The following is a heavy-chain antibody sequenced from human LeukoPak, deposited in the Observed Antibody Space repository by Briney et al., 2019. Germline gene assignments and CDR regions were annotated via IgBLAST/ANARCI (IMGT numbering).Heavy chain of an antibody. D-gene: IGHD3-10*01. CDR2: ISSSGSTI. J-gene: IGHJ6*03. Sequence: GGSLRLSCAASGFTFSSYEMNWVRQAPGKGLEWVSYISSSGSTIYYADSVKGRFTISRDNAKNSLYLQMNSLRAEDTAVYYCAREVPYYYYYMDVWGKGTTVTVSS. CDR1: GFTFSSYE. V-gene: IGHV3-48*03. CDR3: AREVPYYYYYMDV.